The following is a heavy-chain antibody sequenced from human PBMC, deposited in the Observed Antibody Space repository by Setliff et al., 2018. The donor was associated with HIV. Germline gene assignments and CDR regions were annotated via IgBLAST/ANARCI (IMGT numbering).Heavy chain of an antibody. D-gene: IGHD3-22*01. CDR1: GFTFGRYA. CDR2: IYSGHNST. J-gene: IGHJ4*02. V-gene: IGHV3-21*01. Sequence: GGSLRLSCAASGFTFGRYAMSWVRKAPGQGLEWVSGIYSGHNSTYYSDSVKSRFTISRDNAKNSLYLQMNSLRAEDTAVYYCARGRAYYNRRPFDYWGQGTLVTVSS. CDR3: ARGRAYYNRRPFDY.